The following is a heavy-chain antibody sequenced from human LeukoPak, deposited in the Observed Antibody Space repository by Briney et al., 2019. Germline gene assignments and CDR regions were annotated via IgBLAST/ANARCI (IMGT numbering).Heavy chain of an antibody. CDR1: GLTFHNTW. Sequence: GGSLRLSCVASGLTFHNTWMHWIRQAPGEGLVWVSRIINDGITTTYADSVKGRFTISRDNAKKTLYLQMNSLRADDTAVYYCAADGEYAFLVWGQGTMVTVSS. J-gene: IGHJ3*01. CDR2: IINDGITT. V-gene: IGHV3-74*01. CDR3: AADGEYAFLV.